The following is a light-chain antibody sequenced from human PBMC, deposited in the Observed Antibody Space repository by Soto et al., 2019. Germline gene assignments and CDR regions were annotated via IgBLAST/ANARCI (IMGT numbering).Light chain of an antibody. J-gene: IGLJ3*02. V-gene: IGLV6-57*02. CDR1: SGSIASNS. CDR3: QSYDRSNWV. Sequence: NFMLTQPHSVSESPGKTVTISCTGSSGSIASNSVQWYQQRPGSAPTTVVYEDNQRPSGVPDRFSGSIDSSSNSASLTISGLKTEDEADYYCQSYDRSNWVFGGGTKLTVL. CDR2: EDN.